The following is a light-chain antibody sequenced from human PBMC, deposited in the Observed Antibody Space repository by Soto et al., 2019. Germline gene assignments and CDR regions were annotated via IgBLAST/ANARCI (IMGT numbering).Light chain of an antibody. CDR2: DVT. CDR1: SSDVGGYNY. Sequence: QSVLTQAASVSRSPGQSIAISCTGTSSDVGGYNYVSWYQQHPGKAPKLMIYDVTSRPSGVSDRFSGSKSGTTASLTISGLQAEDEADYYCSSYTSITIYVFGTGTKVTVL. CDR3: SSYTSITIYV. V-gene: IGLV2-14*03. J-gene: IGLJ1*01.